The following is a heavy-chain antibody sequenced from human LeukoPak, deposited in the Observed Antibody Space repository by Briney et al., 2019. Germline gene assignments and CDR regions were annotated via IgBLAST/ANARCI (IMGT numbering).Heavy chain of an antibody. Sequence: SETLSLTCTVSGGSVTSSTFSWAWIRQPPSKGLEWIGNIYTSGNTYYNPSLKSRVTMSVDTSKNQCSLKLSSVTAADTAVYYCARRGTASSGSYYFDHWGQGTLVTVSS. CDR1: GGSVTSSTFS. CDR3: ARRGTASSGSYYFDH. D-gene: IGHD6-19*01. J-gene: IGHJ4*02. CDR2: IYTSGNT. V-gene: IGHV4-39*01.